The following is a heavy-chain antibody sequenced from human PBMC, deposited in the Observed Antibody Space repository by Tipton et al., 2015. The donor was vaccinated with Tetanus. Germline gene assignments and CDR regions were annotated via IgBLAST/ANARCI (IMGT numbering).Heavy chain of an antibody. V-gene: IGHV4-61*08. CDR2: IDNSGLH. J-gene: IGHJ3*01. CDR3: ARRSYCTSTRCFDAFDL. D-gene: IGHD2-8*01. Sequence: LRLSCTVSGGSVRSGDYQWNWIRQTPGKGLEWLAYIDNSGLHNANYDLKSRITISQDKSKTQFSLKLTSVTAADTAVYYCARRSYCTSTRCFDAFDLWGPGTRVTVSS. CDR1: GGSVRSGDYQ.